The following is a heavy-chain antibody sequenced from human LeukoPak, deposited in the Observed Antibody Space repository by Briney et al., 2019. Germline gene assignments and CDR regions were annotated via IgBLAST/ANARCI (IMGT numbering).Heavy chain of an antibody. CDR1: GDSISSYH. D-gene: IGHD3-16*01. V-gene: IGHV4-59*01. CDR2: ISYSGST. Sequence: SETLSLTCTVSGDSISSYHWSWIRQSPGKGLEWIGYISYSGSTNYNPSLKSRVTISVDTSKNQFSLQLSSVTAADTAVYYCAGVGRGDHTWGSYYFDHWGQGTLVTVSS. CDR3: AGVGRGDHTWGSYYFDH. J-gene: IGHJ4*02.